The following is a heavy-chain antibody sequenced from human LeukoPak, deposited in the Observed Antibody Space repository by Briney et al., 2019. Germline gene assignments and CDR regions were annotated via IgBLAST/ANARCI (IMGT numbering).Heavy chain of an antibody. CDR3: ARNNGMDV. Sequence: PGGSLRLSCAASGFTFSSNWMHWVRQAPGKGLVWVSRINEDGSTTNYADSVKGRFTISKDNAKNSLYLQMNSLRAEDTALYHCARNNGMDVWGQGTTVIVSS. J-gene: IGHJ6*02. CDR2: INEDGSTT. V-gene: IGHV3-74*01. CDR1: GFTFSSNW.